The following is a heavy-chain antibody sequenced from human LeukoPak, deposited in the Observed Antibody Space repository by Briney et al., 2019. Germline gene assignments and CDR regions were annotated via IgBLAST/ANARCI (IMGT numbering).Heavy chain of an antibody. D-gene: IGHD6-13*01. Sequence: GGSLRLSCAASGFTFSSYAMSWVRQAPGKGLEWVSIISGSGDNTYYADSMKGRFTISRDNSKNTLYLQMNSQRAEDTAVYYCAKAHSSSWYYFDYWGQGTLVTVSS. J-gene: IGHJ4*02. CDR1: GFTFSSYA. CDR3: AKAHSSSWYYFDY. V-gene: IGHV3-23*01. CDR2: ISGSGDNT.